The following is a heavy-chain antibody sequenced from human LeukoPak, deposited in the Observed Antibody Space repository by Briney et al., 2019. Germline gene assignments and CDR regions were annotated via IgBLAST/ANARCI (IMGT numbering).Heavy chain of an antibody. CDR3: ARGHITTYYDFWSGYRSFDY. CDR1: GYTLTELS. Sequence: ASVKVSCKVSGYTLTELSMHWVRQATGQGLEWMGWMNPNSGNTGYAQKFQGRVTIARNTSISTAYMELSSLRSEDTAVYYCARGHITTYYDFWSGYRSFDYWGQGTLVTVSS. CDR2: MNPNSGNT. J-gene: IGHJ4*02. V-gene: IGHV1-8*03. D-gene: IGHD3-3*01.